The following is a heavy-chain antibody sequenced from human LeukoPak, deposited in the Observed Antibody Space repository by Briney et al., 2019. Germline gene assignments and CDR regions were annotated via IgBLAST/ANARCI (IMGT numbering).Heavy chain of an antibody. CDR1: GFTFSSYS. J-gene: IGHJ3*02. CDR2: ISSSSSYI. CDR3: ARHGLDAFDI. V-gene: IGHV3-21*01. D-gene: IGHD5-24*01. Sequence: GGSLRLSCAASGFTFSSYSTNWVRQAPGKGLEWVSSISSSSSYIYYADSVKGRFTISRDNAKNSLYLQMNSLRAEDTAVYYCARHGLDAFDIWGQGTMVTVSS.